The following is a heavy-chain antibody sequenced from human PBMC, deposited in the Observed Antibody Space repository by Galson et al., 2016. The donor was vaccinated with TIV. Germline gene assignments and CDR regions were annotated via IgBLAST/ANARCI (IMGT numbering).Heavy chain of an antibody. D-gene: IGHD3/OR15-3a*01. CDR1: GYTFTNYD. J-gene: IGHJ4*02. CDR3: ARKVAQAGDWDD. CDR2: MHPDSGHT. V-gene: IGHV1-8*01. Sequence: SVKVSCKASGYTFTNYDINWVRQTAGQGLEWLGWMHPDSGHTGYAQKFQGRVSMTRDTSISTAYMELRSLSSEDSAVYYCARKVAQAGDWDDWGQGTLVTVSS.